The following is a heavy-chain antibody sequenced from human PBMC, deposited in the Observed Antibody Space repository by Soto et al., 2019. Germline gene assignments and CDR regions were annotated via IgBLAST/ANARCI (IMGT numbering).Heavy chain of an antibody. J-gene: IGHJ6*04. CDR2: ISGSGGST. CDR3: AKATLLRFLEPPRRDYYYGMDV. CDR1: GFTFSSYA. Sequence: GWSLRLSCAASGFTFSSYAMSWVRQAPWKGLEWVSAISGSGGSTYYADSVKGRFTISRDNSKNTLYLQMNSLRAEDTAVYYCAKATLLRFLEPPRRDYYYGMDVWGKGTTVTVST. V-gene: IGHV3-23*01. D-gene: IGHD3-3*01.